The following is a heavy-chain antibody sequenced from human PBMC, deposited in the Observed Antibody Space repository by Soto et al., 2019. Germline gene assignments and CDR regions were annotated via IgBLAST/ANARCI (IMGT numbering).Heavy chain of an antibody. V-gene: IGHV1-69*05. D-gene: IGHD3-16*01. CDR3: ARDPYLGDHQY. J-gene: IGHJ4*02. Sequence: GASVKVSCKASGGTFSSYAISWVRQAPGQGLEWMGGIIPIFGTANYAQKFQGKVTMTTDTSTNTAYLELRSLRSDDTAVYYCARDPYLGDHQYWGQGTLVTVSS. CDR1: GGTFSSYA. CDR2: IIPIFGTA.